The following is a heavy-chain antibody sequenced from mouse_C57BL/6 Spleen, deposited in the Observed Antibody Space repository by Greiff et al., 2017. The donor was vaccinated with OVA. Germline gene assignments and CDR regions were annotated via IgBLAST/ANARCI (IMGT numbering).Heavy chain of an antibody. CDR3: TRGGYSDYGFAY. CDR1: GYTFTDHE. Sequence: QVQLQQSGAELVRPGASVTLSCKASGYTFTDHEMHWVKQTPVHGLEWIGAIDPETGGTAYNQKFKGKAILTADKSSSTAYMELRSLTSEDSAVYYCTRGGYSDYGFAYWGQGTLVTVSA. CDR2: IDPETGGT. V-gene: IGHV1-15*01. J-gene: IGHJ3*01. D-gene: IGHD2-13*01.